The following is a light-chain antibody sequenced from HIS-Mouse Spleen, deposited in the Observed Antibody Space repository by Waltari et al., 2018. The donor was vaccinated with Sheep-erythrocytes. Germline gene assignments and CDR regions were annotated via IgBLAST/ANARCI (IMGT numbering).Light chain of an antibody. V-gene: IGKV1-5*03. Sequence: DIQMTQSPSTLSASVGDRVTITCRASQSISSWLAWYQQKPGKAPKLLIYKASSLESGVPSRFSGSGSGTEFTLTISSLQPDDFATYYCQQYNSYSTWTFGGGTKVEIK. J-gene: IGKJ4*02. CDR2: KAS. CDR3: QQYNSYSTWT. CDR1: QSISSW.